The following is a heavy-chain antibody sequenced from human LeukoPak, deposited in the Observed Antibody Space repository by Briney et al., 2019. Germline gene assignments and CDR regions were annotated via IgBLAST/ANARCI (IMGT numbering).Heavy chain of an antibody. J-gene: IGHJ6*02. CDR3: AKTVYDSGYDIYYGMDV. V-gene: IGHV3-23*01. D-gene: IGHD5-12*01. Sequence: GGSLRLSCAASGFTFNSYAMSWVRQAPGKGLEWVSTITGGGGSTYYADSVKGRFTISRDNSKNTLYLQMNSLRAEDTAVYYCAKTVYDSGYDIYYGMDVWGQGTTVTVSS. CDR1: GFTFNSYA. CDR2: ITGGGGST.